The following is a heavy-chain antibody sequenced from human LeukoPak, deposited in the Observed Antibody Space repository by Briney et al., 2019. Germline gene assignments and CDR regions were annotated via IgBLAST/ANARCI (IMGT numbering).Heavy chain of an antibody. CDR1: RITFSSYS. CDR2: ISTSSSTI. J-gene: IGHJ4*02. Sequence: PGESLRLSCAASRITFSSYSLNWVRQAPGKGLEWISYISTSSSTIYYADSVKGRFTISRDNAKNSLYLQMNSLRDEDTAVYYCARDGHGDYLFDYWGQGTLVTVSS. D-gene: IGHD4-17*01. CDR3: ARDGHGDYLFDY. V-gene: IGHV3-48*02.